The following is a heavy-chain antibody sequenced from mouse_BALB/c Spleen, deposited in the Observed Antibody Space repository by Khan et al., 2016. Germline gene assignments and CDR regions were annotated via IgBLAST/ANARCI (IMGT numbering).Heavy chain of an antibody. CDR1: GFSLTSYG. D-gene: IGHD2-3*01. CDR2: IWSDGST. J-gene: IGHJ4*01. V-gene: IGHV2-6*02. Sequence: VQLQESGPGLVAPSQSLSITCTVSGFSLTSYGVHWVRQPPGKGLEWLVVIWSDGSTTYNSALKSSLSISKDNSKSQVFLKMNSLQTDDTAMYYCARRDDGGGARDYWGQGTSVTVSS. CDR3: ARRDDGGGARDY.